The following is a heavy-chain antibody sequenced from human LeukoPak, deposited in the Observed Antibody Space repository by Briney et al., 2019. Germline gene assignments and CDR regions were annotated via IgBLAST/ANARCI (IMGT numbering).Heavy chain of an antibody. V-gene: IGHV3-21*01. CDR3: ARAVEYCSGGSCYSYYYYGMDV. J-gene: IGHJ6*02. Sequence: GGSLRLSCAASGFTFSSYSMNWVRQAPGKGLEWVSSISSSSSYIYYADSVKGRFTISRDNAKNSLYLQMNSLRAEDTAVYYCARAVEYCSGGSCYSYYYYGMDVWGRGTTVTVSS. D-gene: IGHD2-15*01. CDR2: ISSSSSYI. CDR1: GFTFSSYS.